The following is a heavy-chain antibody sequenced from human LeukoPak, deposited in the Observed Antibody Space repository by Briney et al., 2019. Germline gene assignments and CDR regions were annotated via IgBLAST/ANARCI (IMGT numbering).Heavy chain of an antibody. CDR2: ISGSGGRT. CDR1: RFTFSSCA. V-gene: IGHV3-23*01. D-gene: IGHD1-26*01. Sequence: GGSLRLSCVSSRFTFSSCAMSWVRQAPGKGLEWVSSISGSGGRTYYADSVKGRFTISRDNSKNTLYLQMNSLRAEDTAVYYCAKGGAEWELLYGQGEFDYWAREPWSPSPQ. CDR3: AKGGAEWELLYGQGEFDY. J-gene: IGHJ4*02.